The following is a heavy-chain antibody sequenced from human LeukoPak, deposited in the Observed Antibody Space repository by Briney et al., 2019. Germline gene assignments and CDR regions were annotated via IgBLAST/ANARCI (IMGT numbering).Heavy chain of an antibody. CDR1: GFTFSSYA. V-gene: IGHV3-23*01. J-gene: IGHJ4*02. D-gene: IGHD6-13*01. Sequence: GGSLRLSCAASGFTFSSYAMSWVRHAPGKGLEWVSAISGSGGSTYYADSVKGRFTISRDNSKNTLYLQMNSLRAEDTAVYYCAKVQLLVGRLLDYWGQGTLVTVSS. CDR3: AKVQLLVGRLLDY. CDR2: ISGSGGST.